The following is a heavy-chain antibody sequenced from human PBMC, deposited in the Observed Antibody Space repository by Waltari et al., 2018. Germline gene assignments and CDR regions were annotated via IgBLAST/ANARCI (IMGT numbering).Heavy chain of an antibody. V-gene: IGHV1-2*06. CDR3: ARDSSITELLGFRAVNWFDP. Sequence: QVQLVQSGAEVKKPVASVKVSCKASGYTFTGYYMHWVRQAPGQGLEWMGRINPNSGGTNYAHKVQGRVNMSRETSISTAYMELSRLRSDDTAVYYCARDSSITELLGFRAVNWFDPWGQGTMVTVSS. D-gene: IGHD3-10*01. J-gene: IGHJ5*02. CDR2: INPNSGGT. CDR1: GYTFTGYY.